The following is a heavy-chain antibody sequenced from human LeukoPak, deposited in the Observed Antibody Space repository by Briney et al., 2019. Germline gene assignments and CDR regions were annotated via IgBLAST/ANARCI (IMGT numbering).Heavy chain of an antibody. CDR3: AKVLAKRAVATGAST. V-gene: IGHV3-30*02. J-gene: IGHJ5*02. Sequence: PGGSLRLSCAASGFTFRSYGMHWVRQAPGKGLEWVAFIRYDGSNKYYADSVKGRFTISRDNSKNTLYLQMNSLRAEDTAVYYCAKVLAKRAVATGASTWGQGTLVTVSS. CDR1: GFTFRSYG. D-gene: IGHD5-12*01. CDR2: IRYDGSNK.